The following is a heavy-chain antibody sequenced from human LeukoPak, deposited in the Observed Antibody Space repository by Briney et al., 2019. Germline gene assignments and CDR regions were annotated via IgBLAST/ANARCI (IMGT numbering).Heavy chain of an antibody. V-gene: IGHV4-30-4*07. Sequence: SETLSLTCTVSGGSISSGGYSWSWIRQPPGKGLEWIGYIYYSGSTYYNPSLKSRVTISVDTSKNQFSLKLSSVTAADTAVYYCASSTYYDFWSGKTFDYWGQGTLVTVSS. CDR3: ASSTYYDFWSGKTFDY. CDR1: GGSISSGGYS. J-gene: IGHJ4*02. D-gene: IGHD3-3*01. CDR2: IYYSGST.